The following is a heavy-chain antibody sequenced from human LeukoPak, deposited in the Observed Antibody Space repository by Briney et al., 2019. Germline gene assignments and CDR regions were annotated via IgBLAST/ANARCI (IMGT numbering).Heavy chain of an antibody. CDR3: ARRGCSSTCCYAFDY. J-gene: IGHJ4*02. Sequence: PSETLSLTCAVYGGSFSGYYWSWIRQPPGKGLEWIGEINHSGSTNYNPSLKSRVTISVDTSKNQISLKLSPVTAADTAVYYCARRGCSSTCCYAFDYWGQGTLVTVSS. CDR1: GGSFSGYY. D-gene: IGHD2-2*01. V-gene: IGHV4-34*01. CDR2: INHSGST.